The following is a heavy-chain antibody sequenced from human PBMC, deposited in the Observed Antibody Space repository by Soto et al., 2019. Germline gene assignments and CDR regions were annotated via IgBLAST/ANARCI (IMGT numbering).Heavy chain of an antibody. D-gene: IGHD2-2*01. V-gene: IGHV3-11*06. J-gene: IGHJ5*02. CDR2: ISSSSSYT. Sequence: GGSLRLSCAASGFTFSDYYMSWIRQAPGKGLEWVSYISSSSSYTNYADSVKGRFTISRDNAKNSLYLQMNSLRAENTAVYYCARAGAVPYHWFDPWGQGTLVTVSS. CDR1: GFTFSDYY. CDR3: ARAGAVPYHWFDP.